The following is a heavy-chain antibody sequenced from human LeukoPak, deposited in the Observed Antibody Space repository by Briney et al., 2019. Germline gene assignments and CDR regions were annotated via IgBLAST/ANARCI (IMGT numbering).Heavy chain of an antibody. D-gene: IGHD5-18*01. CDR3: AREEYSYGSAFDY. V-gene: IGHV3-48*01. CDR1: GFTFSSYS. Sequence: GGSLRLSCAASGFTFSSYSMNWVRQAPGKGLEWVSSISSSSSTIYYADSVKGRFTISRDNAKNSLYLQMNSLRAEDTAVYYCAREEYSYGSAFDYWGQGTLVTVSS. J-gene: IGHJ4*02. CDR2: ISSSSSTI.